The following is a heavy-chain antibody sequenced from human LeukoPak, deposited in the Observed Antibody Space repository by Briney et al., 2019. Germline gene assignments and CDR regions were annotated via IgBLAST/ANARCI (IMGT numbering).Heavy chain of an antibody. CDR2: INPNSGGT. CDR1: GYTFTVYY. CDR3: ARWGVRGIYYDILTGYYCDY. Sequence: AASVKVSCKASGYTFTVYYMHWVRQAPGQGLEWMGWINPNSGGTNYAQKFQGRVTMTRDTSISTAYMELSRLRSDDTAVYYCARWGVRGIYYDILTGYYCDYWGQGTLVTVSS. D-gene: IGHD3-9*01. V-gene: IGHV1-2*02. J-gene: IGHJ4*02.